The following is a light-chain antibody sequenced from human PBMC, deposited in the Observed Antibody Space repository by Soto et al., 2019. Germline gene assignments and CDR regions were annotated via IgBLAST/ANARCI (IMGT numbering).Light chain of an antibody. CDR3: QTYGSSLSGYV. CDR1: NSNIGAGFD. V-gene: IGLV1-40*01. J-gene: IGLJ1*01. CDR2: GNN. Sequence: QSVLTQPPSVSGAPGQRVTISCTGSNSNIGAGFDVHWYRQLPGTAPKLLIFGNNNRPSGVPDRFSVSKSGTSASLAISDLQAEDEADYYCQTYGSSLSGYVFGTGTKLTVL.